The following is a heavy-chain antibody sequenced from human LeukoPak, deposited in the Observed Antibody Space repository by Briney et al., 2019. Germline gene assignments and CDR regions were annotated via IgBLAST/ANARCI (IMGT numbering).Heavy chain of an antibody. CDR2: INHRGST. Sequence: PSETLSLTCAVYGGSFSGYYWSWIRQPPGKGLEWIGEINHRGSTNYNLSLKSRVIISVDTSNNQVSLRLTSVTAADTAVYYCARGSRQQWPGADSWGQGTLVTVSS. D-gene: IGHD6-19*01. V-gene: IGHV4-34*01. J-gene: IGHJ4*02. CDR1: GGSFSGYY. CDR3: ARGSRQQWPGADS.